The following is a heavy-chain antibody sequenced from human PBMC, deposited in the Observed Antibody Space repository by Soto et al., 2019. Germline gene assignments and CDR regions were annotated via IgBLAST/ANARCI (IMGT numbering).Heavy chain of an antibody. Sequence: SETLSLTCAVYGGSFSGYYWSWIRQPPGKGLEWIGEINHSGSTNYNPSLKSRVTISVDTSKNQFSLKLSSVTAADTAVYYCAGSSSWYVVDYWGQGTLVTVSS. D-gene: IGHD6-13*01. CDR2: INHSGST. V-gene: IGHV4-34*01. CDR3: AGSSSWYVVDY. CDR1: GGSFSGYY. J-gene: IGHJ4*02.